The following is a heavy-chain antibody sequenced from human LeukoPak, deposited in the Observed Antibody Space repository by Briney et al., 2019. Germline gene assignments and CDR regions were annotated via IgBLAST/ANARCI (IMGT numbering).Heavy chain of an antibody. CDR3: ARGSSGVVAEYGMDV. Sequence: SETLPLTCTVSGGSISSGDYYWSWIRQPPGKGLEWIGNIYYSGSTDYNPSLKSRITISVDTSKNQLSLKLSSVTAADTAVYFCARGSSGVVAEYGMDVWGQGTTVTVSS. CDR2: IYYSGST. J-gene: IGHJ6*02. CDR1: GGSISSGDYY. D-gene: IGHD3-3*01. V-gene: IGHV4-30-4*01.